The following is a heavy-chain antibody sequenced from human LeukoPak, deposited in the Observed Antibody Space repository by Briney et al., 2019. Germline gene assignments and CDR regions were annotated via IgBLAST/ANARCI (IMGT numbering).Heavy chain of an antibody. J-gene: IGHJ5*02. Sequence: PSETLSLTCTVSGGSISSSSYYWGWIRQPPGKGLEWIGSIYYSGSTYYNPSLKSRVTISVDTSKNQFSLKLSSVTDADTAVYYCARRVGDRTNWFDPWGQGTLVTVSS. CDR1: GGSISSSSYY. CDR2: IYYSGST. D-gene: IGHD4-17*01. CDR3: ARRVGDRTNWFDP. V-gene: IGHV4-39*01.